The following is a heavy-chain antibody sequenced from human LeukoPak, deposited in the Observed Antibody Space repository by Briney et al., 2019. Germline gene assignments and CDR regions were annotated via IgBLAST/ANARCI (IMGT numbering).Heavy chain of an antibody. CDR2: INPSGGST. J-gene: IGHJ6*03. V-gene: IGHV1-46*01. D-gene: IGHD6-6*01. CDR3: ARDGVLHSSSSDYYYYYYMDV. Sequence: ASVKVSCKASGYTFTSYYMHWVRQAPGQGLEWMGIINPSGGSTSYAQKFQGRVTMTRDTSTSTVYMELSSLRSEDTAVYYCARDGVLHSSSSDYYYYYYMDVWGKGTTVTVSS. CDR1: GYTFTSYY.